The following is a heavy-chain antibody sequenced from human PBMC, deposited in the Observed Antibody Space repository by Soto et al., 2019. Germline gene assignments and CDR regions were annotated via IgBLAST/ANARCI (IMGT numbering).Heavy chain of an antibody. CDR1: GFTFSSYW. CDR2: INSDGSST. CDR3: ARVVYDSSGSSYFYGMDV. D-gene: IGHD3-22*01. V-gene: IGHV3-74*01. J-gene: IGHJ6*02. Sequence: GGSLRLSCAASGFTFSSYWMHWVRQAPGKGLVWVSRINSDGSSTSYADSVKGRFTISRDNAKNTLYLQMNSLRAEDTAVYYCARVVYDSSGSSYFYGMDVWGQGTTVTVSS.